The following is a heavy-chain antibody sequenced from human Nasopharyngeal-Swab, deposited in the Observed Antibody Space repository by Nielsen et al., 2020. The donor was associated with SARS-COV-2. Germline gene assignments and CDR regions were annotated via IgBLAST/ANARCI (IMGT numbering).Heavy chain of an antibody. J-gene: IGHJ4*02. Sequence: SVKVSCKASGYTFTSYDINWVRQATGQGLEWMGRIIPILGIANYAQKFQGRVTITADKSTSTAYMELSSLRSEDTAVYYCARVGTYYDFWSGSTIASYFDYWGQGTLVTVSS. CDR3: ARVGTYYDFWSGSTIASYFDY. D-gene: IGHD3-3*01. V-gene: IGHV1-69*04. CDR1: GYTFTSYD. CDR2: IIPILGIA.